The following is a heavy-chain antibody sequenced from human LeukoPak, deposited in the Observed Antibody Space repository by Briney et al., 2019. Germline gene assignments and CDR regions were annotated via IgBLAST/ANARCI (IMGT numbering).Heavy chain of an antibody. J-gene: IGHJ4*02. D-gene: IGHD6-19*01. CDR3: AKVGSGRYHIDY. V-gene: IGHV3-30*02. Sequence: GGSLRLSCATPGFTLSIYGMRWVRQAPGKGLEWVAFIRYDGTSQCYADSVKGRFTISRDNTKNTLYLQMNSLRAEDTAVYYCAKVGSGRYHIDYRGQGTLVTVSS. CDR1: GFTLSIYG. CDR2: IRYDGTSQ.